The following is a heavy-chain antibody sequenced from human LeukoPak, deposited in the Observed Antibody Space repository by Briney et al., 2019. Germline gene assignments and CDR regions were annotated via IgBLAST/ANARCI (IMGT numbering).Heavy chain of an antibody. CDR3: AKGRAKYSYGYEDYFDY. D-gene: IGHD5-18*01. CDR1: GFTFSSYG. J-gene: IGHJ4*02. CDR2: ISYDGSNK. V-gene: IGHV3-30*18. Sequence: GGSLRLSCAASGFTFSSYGMHWVRQAPGKGLEWVAVISYDGSNKYYADSVKGRFTISRDNSKNTLYLQMNSLRAEDTAVYYCAKGRAKYSYGYEDYFDYWGQGTLVTVSS.